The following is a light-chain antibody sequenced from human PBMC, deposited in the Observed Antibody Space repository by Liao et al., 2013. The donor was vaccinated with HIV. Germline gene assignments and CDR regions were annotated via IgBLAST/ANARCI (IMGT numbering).Light chain of an antibody. V-gene: IGLV3-1*01. J-gene: IGLJ1*01. CDR3: QVWDSNYDHPYV. CDR2: YDS. Sequence: SYELTQSPSVSVSPGQTASITCSGDKLGDKYACWYQQKPGQSPVLVIYYDSERPSEIPERFSGSNSGNTATLSISRVEAGDEADYYCQVWDSNYDHPYVFGTGTKVTVL. CDR1: KLGDKY.